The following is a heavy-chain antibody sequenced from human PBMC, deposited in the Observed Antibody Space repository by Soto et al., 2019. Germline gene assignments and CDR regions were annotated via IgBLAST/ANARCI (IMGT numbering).Heavy chain of an antibody. CDR3: ATHPGGGGY. Sequence: EVQLVESGGGLIQPGGSLRLSCAVSGFTVSNNYMSWVRQAPGKGLEGVSVIYSGGYTAYGDSVKGRFTISRDNSKNTLHPQKNTLGPAAPAVFYCATHPGGGGYWGQGTLVTVSS. CDR1: GFTVSNNY. J-gene: IGHJ4*02. CDR2: IYSGGYT. V-gene: IGHV3-53*01. D-gene: IGHD3-10*01.